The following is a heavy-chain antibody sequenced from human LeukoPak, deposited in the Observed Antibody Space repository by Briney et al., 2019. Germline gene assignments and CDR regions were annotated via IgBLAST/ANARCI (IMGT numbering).Heavy chain of an antibody. CDR1: GYTFTNYE. CDR3: ARDYDILTGYSYYYGMDV. V-gene: IGHV1-8*01. CDR2: MNPNSGNT. Sequence: GASVKVSCKASGYTFTNYEINWVRQATGHGLEWMGWMNPNSGNTGYAQKFQGRVTMTRNTSISTAYMELSSLRSEDTAVYYCARDYDILTGYSYYYGMDVWGQGTTVTVSS. D-gene: IGHD3-9*01. J-gene: IGHJ6*02.